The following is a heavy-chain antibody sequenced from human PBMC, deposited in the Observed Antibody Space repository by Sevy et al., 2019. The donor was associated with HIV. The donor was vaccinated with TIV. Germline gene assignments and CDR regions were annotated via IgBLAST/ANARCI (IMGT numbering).Heavy chain of an antibody. V-gene: IGHV3-11*01. CDR1: GFTFSDYY. CDR2: ISSSGSTI. CDR3: ARDPTYYDFWSGYHTGWFDP. J-gene: IGHJ5*02. D-gene: IGHD3-3*01. Sequence: GGSLRLSCAASGFTFSDYYMSWVRQAPGKGLEWVSYISSSGSTIYYADSVKGRFTISRDNAKNSLYLQMNSLRAEDTAVYYCARDPTYYDFWSGYHTGWFDPWGQGTLVTVSS.